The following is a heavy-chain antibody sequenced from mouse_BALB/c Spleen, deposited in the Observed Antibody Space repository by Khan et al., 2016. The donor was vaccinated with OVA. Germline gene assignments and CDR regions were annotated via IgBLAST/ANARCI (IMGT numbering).Heavy chain of an antibody. Sequence: EVQLQESGPGLVKPSQSLSLTCTVTGYSITSNYAWNWIRQFPGNKLEWMGYISYSGSTNYNPSLKRRISITRDTSKNQFFLQLNSVTTEDTATYYCARGNYYGYAMDYWGQGTSITVSS. V-gene: IGHV3-2*02. CDR1: GYSITSNYA. D-gene: IGHD1-1*01. J-gene: IGHJ4*01. CDR2: ISYSGST. CDR3: ARGNYYGYAMDY.